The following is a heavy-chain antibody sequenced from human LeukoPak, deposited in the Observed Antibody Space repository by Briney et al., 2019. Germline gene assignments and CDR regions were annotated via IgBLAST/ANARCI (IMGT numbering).Heavy chain of an antibody. CDR3: ARDTDRRSSPGSWFDP. J-gene: IGHJ5*02. CDR1: GGSIRGYY. V-gene: IGHV4-59*01. Sequence: SETLSLTCTVSGGSIRGYYCSWIRQPPGKELEWIGYIHSTGSTKYSPSLKSRVTISVDTSKTQFSLRLSSVTAADTAVYYCARDTDRRSSPGSWFDPWGQGTLVTVSS. D-gene: IGHD2-15*01. CDR2: IHSTGST.